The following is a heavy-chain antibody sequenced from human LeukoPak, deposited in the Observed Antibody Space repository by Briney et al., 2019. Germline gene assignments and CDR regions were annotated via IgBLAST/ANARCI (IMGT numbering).Heavy chain of an antibody. CDR1: GGSISSGSYY. J-gene: IGHJ6*03. Sequence: PSQTLSLTCTVSGGSISSGSYYWSWIRQPAGKGLEWIGRIYTSGSTNYNPSLKSRVAISVDTSKNQFSLKLSSVTAADTAVYYCARAPAAPLDYYYYYMDVWGKGTTVTVSS. D-gene: IGHD2-2*01. CDR2: IYTSGST. V-gene: IGHV4-61*02. CDR3: ARAPAAPLDYYYYYMDV.